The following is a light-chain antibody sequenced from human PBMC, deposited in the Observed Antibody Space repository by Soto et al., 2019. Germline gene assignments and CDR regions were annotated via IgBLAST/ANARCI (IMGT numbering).Light chain of an antibody. Sequence: QSVLTQPPSVSGAPGQRVTISCTGSSSNIGAGYDVHWYLQLPGTAPKLLIYDNSNRPSGVPDRFSGSKSGTSASLAITGLQAEDEADYYCQSYDRSLSGSRVFGTGTKVTVL. V-gene: IGLV1-40*01. CDR2: DNS. CDR3: QSYDRSLSGSRV. J-gene: IGLJ1*01. CDR1: SSNIGAGYD.